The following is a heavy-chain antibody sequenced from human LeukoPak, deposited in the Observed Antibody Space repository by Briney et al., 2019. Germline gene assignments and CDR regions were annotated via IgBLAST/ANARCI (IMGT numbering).Heavy chain of an antibody. J-gene: IGHJ4*02. CDR3: ASSPLAADDY. CDR1: GFTSSIYS. V-gene: IGHV3-21*01. D-gene: IGHD6-25*01. Sequence: GGSLRLSCAASGFTSSIYSMNWVRQAPGKGLEWVSSISSSSSYIYYADSVKGRFTISRDNAKNSLYLQMNSLRAEDTAVYYCASSPLAADDYWGQGTLVTVS. CDR2: ISSSSSYI.